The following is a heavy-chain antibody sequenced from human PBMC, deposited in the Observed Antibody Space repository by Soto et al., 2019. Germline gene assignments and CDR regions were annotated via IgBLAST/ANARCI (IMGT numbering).Heavy chain of an antibody. CDR2: ISGYNGNT. CDR3: AREGQAPYYFYGMDV. Sequence: QVQVVQSGDEVKKPGASVKVSCKASGYTFTNYGFSWVRQAPGQGLEWMGWISGYNGNTKYAEKFQGRVTMTTDTSTSTAHMDLGSLRSDDTAVYYCAREGQAPYYFYGMDVWGQGTAVTVSS. V-gene: IGHV1-18*01. CDR1: GYTFTNYG. J-gene: IGHJ6*02.